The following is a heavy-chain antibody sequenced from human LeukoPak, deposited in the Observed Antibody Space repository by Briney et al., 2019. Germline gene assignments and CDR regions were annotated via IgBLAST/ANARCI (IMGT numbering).Heavy chain of an antibody. CDR2: ISAYNGNT. CDR1: GYSFTSYG. V-gene: IGHV1-18*01. CDR3: ARDLGSGWQRNFDY. J-gene: IGHJ4*02. Sequence: ASVKVSCKASGYSFTSYGISWVRQAPGQGLGWMGWISAYNGNTNYAQKLQGRVTMTTDTSTSTGYMELRSLRSDDTAVYYCARDLGSGWQRNFDYWGQGTLVTVSS. D-gene: IGHD6-19*01.